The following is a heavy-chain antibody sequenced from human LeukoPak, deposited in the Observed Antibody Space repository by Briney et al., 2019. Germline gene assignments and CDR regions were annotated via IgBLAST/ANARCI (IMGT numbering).Heavy chain of an antibody. CDR2: INPNSGGT. J-gene: IGHJ4*02. V-gene: IGHV1-2*02. D-gene: IGHD2-21*02. CDR3: ATLIWGDSYYFDY. CDR1: GYTFTGYY. Sequence: RASVKVSCKASGYTFTGYYMHWVRQAPGQGLEWMGWINPNSGGTNYAQKFQGRVTMTRDTSISTAYMELSRLRSDDTAVYYCATLIWGDSYYFDYWGQGTLVTVSS.